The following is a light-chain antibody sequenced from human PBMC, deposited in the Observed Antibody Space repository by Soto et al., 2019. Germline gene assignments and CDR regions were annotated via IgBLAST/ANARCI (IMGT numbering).Light chain of an antibody. Sequence: QMPQSPSSLSASVGDRVTITCRASQRITTYLNWYQQKPGKAPKLLISTSGTLQRGVPSRFSGSGSGTDFTLTITALRPEDFATYFCQQSYSIPYTFGQGTKLEIK. CDR3: QQSYSIPYT. CDR2: TSG. CDR1: QRITTY. V-gene: IGKV1-39*01. J-gene: IGKJ2*01.